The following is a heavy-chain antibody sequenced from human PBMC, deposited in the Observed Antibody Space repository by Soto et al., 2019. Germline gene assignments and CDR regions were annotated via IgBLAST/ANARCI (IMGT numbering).Heavy chain of an antibody. Sequence: QVQLVQSGAEVKKPGASVKVSCKASGYTLTSYYIHWVRQAPGQGLEWMGIINPSGGSTSYAQKFQGRVTMTRDTSTSTVYMELSSLRSEDTAVFYCARGFIAAAGNNWFDPWGQGTLVTVSS. CDR1: GYTLTSYY. J-gene: IGHJ5*02. V-gene: IGHV1-46*01. CDR3: ARGFIAAAGNNWFDP. CDR2: INPSGGST. D-gene: IGHD6-13*01.